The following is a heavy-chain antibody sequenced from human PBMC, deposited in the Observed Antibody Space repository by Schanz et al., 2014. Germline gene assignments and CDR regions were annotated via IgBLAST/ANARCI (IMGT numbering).Heavy chain of an antibody. CDR3: ARPIYDLWSGSFDY. V-gene: IGHV3-30*02. CDR1: GFTFTNLG. D-gene: IGHD3-3*01. CDR2: IRYDGSNQ. Sequence: QVQLVESGGGVVQPGGSLRLSCAASGFTFTNLGMHWVRRAPGKGLEWVAFIRYDGSNQYYADSVKGRFTISRDNSKNTLYLQMNSLRAEDTAVYYCARPIYDLWSGSFDYWGQGTLVTVSS. J-gene: IGHJ4*02.